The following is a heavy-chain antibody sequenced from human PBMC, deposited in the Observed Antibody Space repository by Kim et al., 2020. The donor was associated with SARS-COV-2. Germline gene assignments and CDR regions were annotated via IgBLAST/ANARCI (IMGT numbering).Heavy chain of an antibody. CDR2: IYYSGST. J-gene: IGHJ4*02. Sequence: SETLSLTCTVSGGSISSSSYYWGWIRQPPGKGLEWIGSIYYSGSTYYNPSLKSRVTISVDTSKNQFSLKLSSVTAADTAVYYCARGSVEGVDYWGQGTLVTVSS. V-gene: IGHV4-39*01. CDR1: GGSISSSSYY. D-gene: IGHD2-21*01. CDR3: ARGSVEGVDY.